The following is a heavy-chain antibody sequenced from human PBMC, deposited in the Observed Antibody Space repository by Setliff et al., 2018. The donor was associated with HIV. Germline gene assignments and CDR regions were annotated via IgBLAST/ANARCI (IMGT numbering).Heavy chain of an antibody. CDR1: GYTFTSYD. CDR3: ATDAYHDSLTGPTPGAFDI. CDR2: MNPNSGNT. D-gene: IGHD3-9*01. J-gene: IGHJ3*02. V-gene: IGHV1-8*02. Sequence: ASVKVSCKASGYTFTSYDINWVRQATGQGLEWMGWMNPNSGNTGYAQKFQGRVTMTEDTATDTAYMELSSLRSEDTAVYYCATDAYHDSLTGPTPGAFDIWGQGTMVTVSS.